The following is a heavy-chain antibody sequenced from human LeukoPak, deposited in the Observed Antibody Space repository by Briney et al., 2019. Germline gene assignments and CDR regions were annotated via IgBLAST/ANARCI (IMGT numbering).Heavy chain of an antibody. CDR1: GFTFSSYG. J-gene: IGHJ4*02. CDR2: IRYDGSNK. CDR3: AKDITLGPPSIGY. Sequence: GGSLRLSCAASGFTFSSYGMHWVRQAPGKGLEWVAFIRYDGSNKYYADSVKGRFTISRDNSKNTLYLQMNSLRAEDTAVYYCAKDITLGPPSIGYWGQGTLVTVSS. D-gene: IGHD1-20*01. V-gene: IGHV3-30*02.